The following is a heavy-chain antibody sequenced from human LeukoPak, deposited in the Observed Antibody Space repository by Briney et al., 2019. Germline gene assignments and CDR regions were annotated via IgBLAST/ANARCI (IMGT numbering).Heavy chain of an antibody. CDR3: AKGSSSSWYYYFDY. J-gene: IGHJ4*02. D-gene: IGHD6-13*01. CDR2: ISWNSGSI. Sequence: GGPLRLSCAASGFTFDDYAMHWVRQAPGKGLEWVSGISWNSGSIGYADSVKGRFTISRDNAKNSLYLQMNSLRAEDTALYYCAKGSSSSWYYYFDYWGQGTLVTVSS. CDR1: GFTFDDYA. V-gene: IGHV3-9*01.